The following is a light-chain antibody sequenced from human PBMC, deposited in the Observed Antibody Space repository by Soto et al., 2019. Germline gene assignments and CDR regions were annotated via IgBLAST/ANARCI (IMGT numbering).Light chain of an antibody. CDR3: QQYGRSPCT. CDR2: GAS. V-gene: IGKV3-20*01. Sequence: EIVLTQSPGALSLSPGERATLSCRASQRITNNFLAWFQQKPGLAPRLLIHGASTRASGVPGRFSGGGSGTDFVLTISRLEPEDFAVYYCQQYGRSPCTFGQGTKLQIK. J-gene: IGKJ2*02. CDR1: QRITNNF.